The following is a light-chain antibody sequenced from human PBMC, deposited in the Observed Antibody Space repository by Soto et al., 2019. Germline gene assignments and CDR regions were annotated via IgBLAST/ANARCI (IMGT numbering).Light chain of an antibody. Sequence: DIVLTQSPGTLSLSPGERATLSCRTSQSVSNNYLAWYQQKPGQAPRLLIYGASSRATGIPARFSGSGSGTDFTLTISRLEPEDFAVFYCQQYGTSEIIFGQGTRLEIK. CDR2: GAS. V-gene: IGKV3-20*01. J-gene: IGKJ5*01. CDR1: QSVSNNY. CDR3: QQYGTSEII.